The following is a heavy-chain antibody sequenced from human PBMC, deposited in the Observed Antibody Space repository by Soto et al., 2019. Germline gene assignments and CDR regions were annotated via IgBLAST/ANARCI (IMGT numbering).Heavy chain of an antibody. D-gene: IGHD3-22*01. J-gene: IGHJ4*02. Sequence: ASVKVSCKASGYTFTSYDINWVRQATGQGLEWMGWMNPNSGNTGYAQKFQGRVTMTRNTSISTAYMELSSLRSEDTAVYYCARSYYYDSSGYLVIDYWGQGTLVTRLL. CDR3: ARSYYYDSSGYLVIDY. CDR1: GYTFTSYD. CDR2: MNPNSGNT. V-gene: IGHV1-8*01.